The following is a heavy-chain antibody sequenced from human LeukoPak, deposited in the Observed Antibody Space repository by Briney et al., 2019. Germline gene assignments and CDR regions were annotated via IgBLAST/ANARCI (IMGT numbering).Heavy chain of an antibody. J-gene: IGHJ3*02. D-gene: IGHD5-24*01. Sequence: SETLSLTCTVSGGSISSYYWSWIRQPAGKGLEWIGRIYTSGSTNYNPSLKSRVTISLDMSKKQFSLKMSSVTAADTAVYFCARERWLQFGDDAFDIWGQGTMVIVSS. CDR3: ARERWLQFGDDAFDI. CDR1: GGSISSYY. V-gene: IGHV4-4*07. CDR2: IYTSGST.